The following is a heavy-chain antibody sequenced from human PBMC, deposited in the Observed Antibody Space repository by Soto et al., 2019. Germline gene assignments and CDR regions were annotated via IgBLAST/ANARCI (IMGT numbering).Heavy chain of an antibody. J-gene: IGHJ4*02. D-gene: IGHD1-7*01. CDR2: IWYGGSNK. V-gene: IGHV3-33*01. CDR1: GFTISTHG. CDR3: AAATTWNFHFHY. Sequence: QVQLVESGGGVVQPGTSLRLSCAASGFTISTHGMHWVRQAPGKGLEWVANIWYGGSNKFYADSVKGRFTISKDNSKNTVYVQMNSLRAEDTAVYYCAAATTWNFHFHYWGQGTQVTVSS.